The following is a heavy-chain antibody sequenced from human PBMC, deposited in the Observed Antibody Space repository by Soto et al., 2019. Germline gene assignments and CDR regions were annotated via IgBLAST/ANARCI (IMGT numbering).Heavy chain of an antibody. D-gene: IGHD4-17*01. J-gene: IGHJ5*02. CDR1: GLSVSSNY. Sequence: EVQLVESGGGLVQPGGSLRLSCAASGLSVSSNYMSWVRQAPGKGLEWVSVIYSGGGTYYADSVKGRITISRDNSQNTLYLQMNSLRAEDTAVYYCARIYGDGGGWFDPWGQGTLVIVSS. V-gene: IGHV3-66*01. CDR3: ARIYGDGGGWFDP. CDR2: IYSGGGT.